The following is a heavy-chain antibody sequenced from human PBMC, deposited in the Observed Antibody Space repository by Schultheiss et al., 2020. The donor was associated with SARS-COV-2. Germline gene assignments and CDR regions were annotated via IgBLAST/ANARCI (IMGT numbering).Heavy chain of an antibody. CDR2: ISYDGSNK. CDR1: GFTFSSYA. Sequence: GGSLRLSCAASGFTFSSYAMHWVRQAPGKGLEWVAVISYDGSNKYYADSVKGRFTISRDNSKNTLYLQMNSLRAEDTAVYYCAKDHAAAGYYYYYYMDVWGKGTTVTVSS. D-gene: IGHD6-13*01. V-gene: IGHV3-30-3*01. CDR3: AKDHAAAGYYYYYYMDV. J-gene: IGHJ6*03.